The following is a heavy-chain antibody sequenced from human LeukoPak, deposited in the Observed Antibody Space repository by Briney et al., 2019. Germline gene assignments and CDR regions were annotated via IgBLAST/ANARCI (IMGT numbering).Heavy chain of an antibody. V-gene: IGHV4-4*07. D-gene: IGHD2-2*01. CDR3: ARGVVPAGMDYYHYMDV. J-gene: IGHJ6*03. CDR2: VSPSGNT. Sequence: SETLSLTCTVSGDSISSYYWTWIRQPAGKGLEWIGRVSPSGNTKYTSSLKSRLSMSVDSSKNQISLKVTSVTAADTAVYYCARGVVPAGMDYYHYMDVWGKGTTVTVSS. CDR1: GDSISSYY.